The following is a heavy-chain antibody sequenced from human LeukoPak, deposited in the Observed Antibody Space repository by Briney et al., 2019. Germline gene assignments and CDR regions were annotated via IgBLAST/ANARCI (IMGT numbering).Heavy chain of an antibody. CDR3: ARDRGRGATWYYFDY. D-gene: IGHD1-26*01. Sequence: SETLSLTCTVSGGSISSYYWSWIRQPPGKGLEWIGYIYYSGSTNYNPSLKSRVTISVDTSKNQFSLKLGSVTAADTAVYYCARDRGRGATWYYFDYWGQGTLDTVSS. J-gene: IGHJ4*02. V-gene: IGHV4-59*01. CDR1: GGSISSYY. CDR2: IYYSGST.